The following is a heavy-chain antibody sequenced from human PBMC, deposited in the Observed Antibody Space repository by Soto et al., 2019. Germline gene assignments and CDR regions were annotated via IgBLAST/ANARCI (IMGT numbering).Heavy chain of an antibody. Sequence: GVSLRLPFASSGFNFSNAWMSWFRQSPGKGPESVGRIKSKTDGGTTDYAAPVKGRFTISRDDSKNTLYLQMNSLKTEDTAVYYCTTGLYCSGGSCYPLYYFDYWGQGNLVTVSS. CDR2: IKSKTDGGTT. D-gene: IGHD2-15*01. CDR3: TTGLYCSGGSCYPLYYFDY. CDR1: GFNFSNAW. V-gene: IGHV3-15*01. J-gene: IGHJ4*02.